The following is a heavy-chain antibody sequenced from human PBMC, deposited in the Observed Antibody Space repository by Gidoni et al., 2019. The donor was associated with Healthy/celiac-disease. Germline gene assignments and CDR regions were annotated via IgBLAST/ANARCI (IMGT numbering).Heavy chain of an antibody. J-gene: IGHJ5*02. V-gene: IGHV4-61*02. CDR1: GGSISSGSYY. CDR2: IYTSGST. CDR3: ARDNSISRRSYYYDFWSGYSNWFDP. D-gene: IGHD3-3*01. Sequence: QVQLQESGPGLVKPSQTLSLTCTVSGGSISSGSYYWSWIRQPAGKGLEWIGRIYTSGSTNYNPSLKSRVTISVDTSKNQFSLKLSSVTAADTAVYYCARDNSISRRSYYYDFWSGYSNWFDPWGQGTLVTVSS.